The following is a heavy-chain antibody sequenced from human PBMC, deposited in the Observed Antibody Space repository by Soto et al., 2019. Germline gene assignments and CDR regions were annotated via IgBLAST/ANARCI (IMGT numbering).Heavy chain of an antibody. CDR2: INHTGGT. CDR3: AARITVFGLLIPPFDP. CDR1: GGSVNGYY. D-gene: IGHD3-3*01. Sequence: PSETLSLTCAVYGGSVNGYYWNWIRQPPGKGLEWIGEINHTGGTHYNPSLKSRVTMSVDTSKNQFSLRLRPVTAADTAIYYCAARITVFGLLIPPFDPWGQGTRVTVSS. V-gene: IGHV4-34*01. J-gene: IGHJ5*02.